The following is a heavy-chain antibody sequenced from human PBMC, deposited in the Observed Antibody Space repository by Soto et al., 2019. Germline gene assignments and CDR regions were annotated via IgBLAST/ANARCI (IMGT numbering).Heavy chain of an antibody. CDR3: ARDQGDGYRFYGMDV. D-gene: IGHD5-12*01. Sequence: TLSPTRLLSGGSVTFHHRRWFPQFPGQGLEWIAYTSYTGNTNYNPSLQSRVTISLDTSKNQLSLKLTSMTAADTAVYYCARDQGDGYRFYGMDVWGQGTTVTVSS. J-gene: IGHJ6*02. V-gene: IGHV4-59*02. CDR1: GGSVTFHH. CDR2: TSYTGNT.